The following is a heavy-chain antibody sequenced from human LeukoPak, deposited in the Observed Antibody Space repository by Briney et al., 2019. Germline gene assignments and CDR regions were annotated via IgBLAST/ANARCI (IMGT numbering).Heavy chain of an antibody. Sequence: GGSLRLSCETSGFIFSNCWMTWVRQAPGKGLEWMANIKTDASEKYYADSAKGRFTISRDNAKMSLYLQMNSLRVEDTAVYYCATYSTRNAREFQSWGQGTLVTVSS. V-gene: IGHV3-7*01. CDR1: GFIFSNCW. CDR2: IKTDASEK. D-gene: IGHD4-11*01. J-gene: IGHJ1*01. CDR3: ATYSTRNAREFQS.